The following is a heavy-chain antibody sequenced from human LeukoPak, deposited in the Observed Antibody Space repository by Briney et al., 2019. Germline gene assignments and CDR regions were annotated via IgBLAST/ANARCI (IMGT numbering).Heavy chain of an antibody. CDR2: IDPSDSYT. V-gene: IGHV5-10-1*01. CDR3: ARHIGLWFGELSNFDY. J-gene: IGHJ4*02. CDR1: GYSFTNYW. Sequence: GESLKISCKGSGYSFTNYWISWLRQMPGKLQERMGRIDPSDSYTNYSPSFQGHVTISADKSISTAYLQWSSLKASDTAMYYCARHIGLWFGELSNFDYWGQGTLVTVSS. D-gene: IGHD3-10*01.